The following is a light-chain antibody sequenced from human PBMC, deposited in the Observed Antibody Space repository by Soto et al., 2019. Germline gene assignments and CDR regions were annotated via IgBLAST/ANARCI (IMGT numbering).Light chain of an antibody. Sequence: QSALTQPASVSGSPGQSITISCIGTSSDVGGYNYVSWYQQHPGKAPKLMIYDVSNRPSGVSNRFSGSKSGNTASLTISGLQAKDEADYYCSSYTSSSTLMVFGGGTKLTVL. CDR2: DVS. V-gene: IGLV2-14*01. J-gene: IGLJ2*01. CDR3: SSYTSSSTLMV. CDR1: SSDVGGYNY.